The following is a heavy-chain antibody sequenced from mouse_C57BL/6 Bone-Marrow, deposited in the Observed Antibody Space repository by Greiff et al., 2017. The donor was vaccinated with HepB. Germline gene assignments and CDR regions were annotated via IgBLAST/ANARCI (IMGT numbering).Heavy chain of an antibody. CDR3: ARRDYYGSSYGDY. J-gene: IGHJ2*01. V-gene: IGHV5-6*01. CDR1: GFTFSSYG. Sequence: EVQLQQSGGDLVKPGGSLKLSCAASGFTFSSYGMSWVRQTPDKRLEWVATISSGGSYTYYPDSVKGRFTISRDNAKNTLYLQMSSLKSEDTAMYYCARRDYYGSSYGDYWGQGTTLTVSS. CDR2: ISSGGSYT. D-gene: IGHD1-1*01.